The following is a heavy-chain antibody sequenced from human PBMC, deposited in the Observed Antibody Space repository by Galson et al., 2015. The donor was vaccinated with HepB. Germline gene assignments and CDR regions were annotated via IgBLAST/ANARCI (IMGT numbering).Heavy chain of an antibody. D-gene: IGHD3-22*01. Sequence: SVKVSCKASGYTFTSYGISWVRQAPGQGLEWMGWISAYNGNTNYAQKLQGRVTMTTDTSTSTAYMELRSLRSDDTAVYYCARSGDYYDSSGSTFDYWGQGTLVTVSS. CDR2: ISAYNGNT. CDR1: GYTFTSYG. J-gene: IGHJ4*02. CDR3: ARSGDYYDSSGSTFDY. V-gene: IGHV1-18*04.